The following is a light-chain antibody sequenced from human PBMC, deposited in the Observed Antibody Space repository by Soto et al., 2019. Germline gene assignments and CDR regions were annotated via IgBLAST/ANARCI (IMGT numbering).Light chain of an antibody. CDR2: DVI. CDR1: SSDIGDFDY. J-gene: IGLJ1*01. V-gene: IGLV2-11*01. CDR3: CSYAGSFTYV. Sequence: QSALTQPPSVSGSPGQSVTISCTGTSSDIGDFDYVSWYQQHPGKAPKVMIYDVINRPSGVPDRFSGSKSGNSASLTISGLQADDEADYYCCSYAGSFTYVFGTGTKLTVL.